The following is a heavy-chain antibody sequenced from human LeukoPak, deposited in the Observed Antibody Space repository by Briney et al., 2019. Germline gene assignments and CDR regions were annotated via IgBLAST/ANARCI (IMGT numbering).Heavy chain of an antibody. V-gene: IGHV3-73*01. CDR1: GFTFSGSA. D-gene: IGHD2-2*01. Sequence: PGGSLRLSCAASGFTFSGSAMHWVRQASGKGLEWVGRIRSKANSYSTAYSASVKGRFTTSRDDSKNTAYLQMNSLKTEDTAVYYCTRQSEDCSSTSCYYNGMDVWGQGTTVTVSS. J-gene: IGHJ6*02. CDR3: TRQSEDCSSTSCYYNGMDV. CDR2: IRSKANSYST.